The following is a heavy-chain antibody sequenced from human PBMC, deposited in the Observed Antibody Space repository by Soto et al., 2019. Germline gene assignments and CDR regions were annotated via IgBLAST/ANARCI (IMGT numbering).Heavy chain of an antibody. D-gene: IGHD6-13*01. CDR1: GGSISSSSW. CDR3: ARDSRAAAGNRRYYFDY. Sequence: SETLSLTCAVSGGSISSSSWWSWVRQPPGKGLEWIGEIYYTGNTNYNPSLETKVTISVDKPKNKFSLNLNSVTAADPDVYYCARDSRAAAGNRRYYFDYWGQGKMVTVS. J-gene: IGHJ4*02. V-gene: IGHV4-4*02. CDR2: IYYTGNT.